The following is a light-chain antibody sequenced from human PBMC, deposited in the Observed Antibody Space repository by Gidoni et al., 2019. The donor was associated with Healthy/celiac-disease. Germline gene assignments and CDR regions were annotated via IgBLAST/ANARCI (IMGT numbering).Light chain of an antibody. CDR1: QRVCSSY. CDR3: QQYKA. V-gene: IGKV3-20*01. J-gene: IGKJ1*01. CDR2: GAS. Sequence: EIVLTQAPGTLSLSPGERATLTCRASQRVCSSYLALYQQKPGQSPRPLIYGASTRATGIPDRFSGSVSVTDFTLTISRLDPEDFAVYCCQQYKAFGQWTKVEIK.